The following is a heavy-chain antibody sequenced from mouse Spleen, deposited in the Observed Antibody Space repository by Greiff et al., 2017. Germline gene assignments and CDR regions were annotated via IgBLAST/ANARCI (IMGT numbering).Heavy chain of an antibody. J-gene: IGHJ4*01. CDR2: ISDGGSYT. CDR1: GFTFSSYA. Sequence: EVKVVESGGGLVKPGGSLKLSCAASGFTFSSYAMSWVRQTPEKRLEWVATISDGGSYTYYPDNVKGRFTISRDNAKNNLYLQMSHLKSEDTAMYYCARDKDGSSSYAMDYWGQGTSVTVSS. CDR3: ARDKDGSSSYAMDY. D-gene: IGHD1-1*01. V-gene: IGHV5-4*01.